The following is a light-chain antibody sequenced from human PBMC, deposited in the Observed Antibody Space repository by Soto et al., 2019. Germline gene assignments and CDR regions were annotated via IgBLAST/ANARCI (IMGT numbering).Light chain of an antibody. J-gene: IGKJ1*01. V-gene: IGKV3-20*01. Sequence: EIVLKQSQGTLSLSPGERATLSCRASQSVSSSYLAWYQQKPGQAPSLLIYGASSRATGITDRFSGRGSGTDFNLTISRLEPEDFAVYYCQQDGSSLGTFGQGTKVEIK. CDR1: QSVSSSY. CDR3: QQDGSSLGT. CDR2: GAS.